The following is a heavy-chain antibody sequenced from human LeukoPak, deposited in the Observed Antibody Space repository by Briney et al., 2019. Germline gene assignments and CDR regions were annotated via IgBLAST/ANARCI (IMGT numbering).Heavy chain of an antibody. V-gene: IGHV3-74*01. CDR1: GFTFSSYW. Sequence: TGGSLRLSCAASGFTFSSYWMHWVRQAPGKGLVWVSRINSDGSSTSYADSVKGRFTISRDNAKNTLYLQMNSLRAEDTAVYYCAREERGSGTTVTRRLRYFDYWGQGTLVTVSS. D-gene: IGHD4-17*01. J-gene: IGHJ4*02. CDR2: INSDGSST. CDR3: AREERGSGTTVTRRLRYFDY.